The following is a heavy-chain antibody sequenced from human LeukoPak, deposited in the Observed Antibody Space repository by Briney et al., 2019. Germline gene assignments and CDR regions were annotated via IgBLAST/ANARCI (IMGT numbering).Heavy chain of an antibody. CDR2: ISYDGSNK. CDR1: GFTFSSYG. CDR3: ANNWNCDY. Sequence: GGSLRLSCAASGFTFSSYGMHWVRQAPGKGLEWVAVISYDGSNKYYADSVKGRFTISRDNSKNTLFLQMNSLRAEDTATYYCANNWNCDYRGQGTLVTVSS. V-gene: IGHV3-30*18. D-gene: IGHD1-1*01. J-gene: IGHJ4*02.